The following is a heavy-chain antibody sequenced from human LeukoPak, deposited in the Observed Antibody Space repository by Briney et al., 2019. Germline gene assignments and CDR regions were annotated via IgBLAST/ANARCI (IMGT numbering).Heavy chain of an antibody. Sequence: PSETLSLTCTVSGGSISSGSYYWSWIRQPAGKGLEWIGRIYTSGSTNYNPSLKSRVTISVDTSKNQFSLKLSSVTAADTAVYYCARVEGYDFWSGGYFDYWGQGTLVTVSS. CDR3: ARVEGYDFWSGGYFDY. V-gene: IGHV4-61*02. D-gene: IGHD3-3*01. CDR1: GGSISSGSYY. J-gene: IGHJ4*02. CDR2: IYTSGST.